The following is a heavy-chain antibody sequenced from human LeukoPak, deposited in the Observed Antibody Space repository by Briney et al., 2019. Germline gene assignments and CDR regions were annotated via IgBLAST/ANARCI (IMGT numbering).Heavy chain of an antibody. J-gene: IGHJ4*02. CDR2: ISAYNGNT. CDR3: ARIAAAENYFDY. V-gene: IGHV1-18*04. D-gene: IGHD6-13*01. CDR1: GYTFTSYY. Sequence: ASVKVSCKAFGYTFTSYYMHWVRQAPGQGLEWMGWISAYNGNTNYAQKLQGRVTMTTDTSTSTAYMELRSLRSDDTAVYYCARIAAAENYFDYWGQGTLVTVSS.